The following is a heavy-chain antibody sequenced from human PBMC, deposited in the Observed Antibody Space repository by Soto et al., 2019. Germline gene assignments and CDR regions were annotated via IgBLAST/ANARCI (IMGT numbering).Heavy chain of an antibody. J-gene: IGHJ5*02. Sequence: QVQLQESGPGLVKPSGTLSLTCAVSGGSISSSNWWSWVRQPPGKGLEWIGEIYHSGSTNYNPSLNSRVTISVDKSKNQFSLKLSSVTAADTAVYYCARDRLVGAKTGSNWFDPWGQGTLVTVSS. D-gene: IGHD1-26*01. CDR2: IYHSGST. CDR3: ARDRLVGAKTGSNWFDP. V-gene: IGHV4-4*02. CDR1: GGSISSSNW.